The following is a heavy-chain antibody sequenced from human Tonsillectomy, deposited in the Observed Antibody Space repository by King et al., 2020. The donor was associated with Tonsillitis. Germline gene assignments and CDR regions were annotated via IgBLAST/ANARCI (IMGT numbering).Heavy chain of an antibody. CDR3: AAVVYRYDSSGYYFPGSFYI. CDR1: GFTFTSSA. J-gene: IGHJ3*02. Sequence: QLVESGPEVKKPGTSVKVSCTASGFTFTSSAVQWVRQARGQRLEWIGWIVVGSGNTNYAQKFQERVTITRDMSTSTAYMELGSLKSEDTAVYYCAAVVYRYDSSGYYFPGSFYIWGQGTMVTVSA. V-gene: IGHV1-58*01. D-gene: IGHD3-22*01. CDR2: IVVGSGNT.